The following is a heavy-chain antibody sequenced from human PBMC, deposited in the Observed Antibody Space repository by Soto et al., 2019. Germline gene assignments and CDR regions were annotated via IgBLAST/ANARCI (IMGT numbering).Heavy chain of an antibody. CDR2: ISAYNGNT. CDR3: ARESSSSCHDY. Sequence: GASVKVSCKASGYTFTSYGISWVRQAPGQGLEWMGWISAYNGNTNYAQKLQGRVTMTTDTSTSTACMELRSLRSDDTAVYYCARESSSSCHDYWGQGTLVTVSS. CDR1: GYTFTSYG. V-gene: IGHV1-18*01. J-gene: IGHJ4*02. D-gene: IGHD6-13*01.